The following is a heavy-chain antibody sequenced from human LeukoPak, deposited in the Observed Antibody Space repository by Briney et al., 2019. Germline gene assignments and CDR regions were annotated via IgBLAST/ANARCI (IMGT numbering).Heavy chain of an antibody. CDR2: ISGSGGST. Sequence: PGGSLRLSCAASGFTFSSYAMSWVRQAPGRGLEWVSAISGSGGSTYYADSVKGRFTISRDNSKNTLYLQMNSLRAEDTAVYYCAAYYDSSGYYRTPFGYWGQGTLVTVST. V-gene: IGHV3-23*01. J-gene: IGHJ4*02. CDR3: AAYYDSSGYYRTPFGY. CDR1: GFTFSSYA. D-gene: IGHD3-22*01.